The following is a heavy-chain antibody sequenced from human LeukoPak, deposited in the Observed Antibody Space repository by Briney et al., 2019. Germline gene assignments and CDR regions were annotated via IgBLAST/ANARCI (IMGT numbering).Heavy chain of an antibody. D-gene: IGHD3-22*01. V-gene: IGHV1/OR15-3*02. CDR3: ARGTWDYYDSSYPGGY. CDR2: INAGNGNT. Sequence: GASVKVSCKASGYAFTDYFMNWMRQAPGQRLEWMGWINAGNGNTKYSQKLQGRVTITRDTSASTAYMQLSSLRSEDTAVYYCARGTWDYYDSSYPGGYWGQGTLVTVSS. CDR1: GYAFTDYF. J-gene: IGHJ4*02.